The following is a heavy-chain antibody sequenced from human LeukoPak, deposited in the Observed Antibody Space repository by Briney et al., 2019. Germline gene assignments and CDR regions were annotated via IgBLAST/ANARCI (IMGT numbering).Heavy chain of an antibody. CDR2: INGFGNST. D-gene: IGHD5-12*01. Sequence: GGSLRLSCAASGFTFNSYWMHWVRQTPGKGLVWVSRINGFGNSTSYAASVKGRFTISRDNAKKTLYLQMNSLRVDDTAVFYCARDQGNGYSSWGQGTLVIVSS. CDR3: ARDQGNGYSS. CDR1: GFTFNSYW. J-gene: IGHJ4*02. V-gene: IGHV3-74*01.